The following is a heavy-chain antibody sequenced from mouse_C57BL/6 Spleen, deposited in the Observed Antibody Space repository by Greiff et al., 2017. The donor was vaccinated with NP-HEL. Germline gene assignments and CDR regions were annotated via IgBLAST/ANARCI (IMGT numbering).Heavy chain of an antibody. CDR2: INPNNGGT. V-gene: IGHV1-18*01. D-gene: IGHD2-2*01. CDR3: ARGYYGYDGGYYFDY. Sequence: EVQLQQSGPELVKPGASVKIPCKASGYTFTDYNMDWVKQSHGKSLEWIGDINPNNGGTIYNQKFKGKATLTVDKSSSTAYMELRSLTSEDTAVYYCARGYYGYDGGYYFDYWVHGTTLTVSS. CDR1: GYTFTDYN. J-gene: IGHJ2*01.